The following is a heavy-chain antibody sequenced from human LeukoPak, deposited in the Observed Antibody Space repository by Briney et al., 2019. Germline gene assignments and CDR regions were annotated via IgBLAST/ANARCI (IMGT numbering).Heavy chain of an antibody. V-gene: IGHV4-59*08. CDR1: GGSMSSYY. CDR2: IYYSGST. Sequence: PSETLSLTCTVSGGSMSSYYWSWTRQPPGKGLEWIGYIYYSGSTKYNPSLKSRVTISVDTSKNQFSLKLSSVTAADTAVYYCARGARAGYNLEPFDYWGQGTLVTVSS. CDR3: ARGARAGYNLEPFDY. J-gene: IGHJ4*02. D-gene: IGHD5-24*01.